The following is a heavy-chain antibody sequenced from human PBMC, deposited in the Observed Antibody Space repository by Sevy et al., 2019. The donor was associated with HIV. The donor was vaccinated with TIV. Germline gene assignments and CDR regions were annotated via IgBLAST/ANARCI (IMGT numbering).Heavy chain of an antibody. D-gene: IGHD1-26*01. V-gene: IGHV3-23*01. CDR3: ARRYLPSAPQALDY. CDR1: GFTFNNYV. Sequence: GGSLRLSCAASGFTFNNYVMNWVRQAPGKGLEWVSVISHGGGTTYYADSVKGRFTISRDDSKDTVYLEMNSLRAEDTAVYYCARRYLPSAPQALDYWGQGTLVTVSS. J-gene: IGHJ4*02. CDR2: ISHGGGTT.